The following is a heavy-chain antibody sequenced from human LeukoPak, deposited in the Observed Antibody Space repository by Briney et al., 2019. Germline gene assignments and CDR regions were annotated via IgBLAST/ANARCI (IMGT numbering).Heavy chain of an antibody. D-gene: IGHD3-10*01. CDR2: INSDGSST. Sequence: AGSLRLSCAASGFTFSSYWMHWVRQAPGKGLVWVSRINSDGSSTSYADSVKGRFTISRDNAKNTLYLQMNSLRAEDTAVNYCARVRAKYYYGSGAAFDIWGQGAMVTVSS. CDR1: GFTFSSYW. CDR3: ARVRAKYYYGSGAAFDI. V-gene: IGHV3-74*01. J-gene: IGHJ3*02.